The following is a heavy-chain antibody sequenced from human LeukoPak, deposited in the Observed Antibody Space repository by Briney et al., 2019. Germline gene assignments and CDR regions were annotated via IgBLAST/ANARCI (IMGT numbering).Heavy chain of an antibody. J-gene: IGHJ4*02. CDR1: GFTFDDYA. D-gene: IGHD3-22*01. Sequence: GGSLRLSCAASGFTFDDYAMHWVRQAPGKGPEWVSGISWNSGSIGYADSVKGRFTISRDNAKNSLYLQMNSLRAEDTALYYCAKGYYDSSGYSSSFDYWGQGTLVTVSS. CDR3: AKGYYDSSGYSSSFDY. CDR2: ISWNSGSI. V-gene: IGHV3-9*01.